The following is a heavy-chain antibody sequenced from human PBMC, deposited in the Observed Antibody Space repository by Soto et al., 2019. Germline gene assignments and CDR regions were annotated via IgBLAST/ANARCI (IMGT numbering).Heavy chain of an antibody. J-gene: IGHJ5*02. V-gene: IGHV3-11*01. CDR3: VREGVADCSSMRCYNWFDP. CDR1: GFSFSDYY. D-gene: IGHD2-2*01. CDR2: ISSSGHTT. Sequence: GGSLRLSCAASGFSFSDYYMSWIRQAPGKGLEWVSYISSSGHTTYYADSVKGRFTISRDNAKNSLYLQMNSLRAEDTAVYYCVREGVADCSSMRCYNWFDPWGQGTLVTVSS.